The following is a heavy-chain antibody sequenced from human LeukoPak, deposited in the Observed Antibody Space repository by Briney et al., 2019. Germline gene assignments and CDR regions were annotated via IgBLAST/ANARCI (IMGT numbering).Heavy chain of an antibody. J-gene: IGHJ4*02. CDR3: ARARDGYSYGPGLDY. CDR1: GHTFTSYD. CDR2: MNPNSGNT. Sequence: ASVKLSCKVSGHTFTSYDIDWVRQAAGQGLEWMGWMNPNSGNTGYAQKFQGRVTMTRNTSISTAYMELSSLRSEDTAVYYCARARDGYSYGPGLDYWGQGILVTVSS. D-gene: IGHD5-18*01. V-gene: IGHV1-8*01.